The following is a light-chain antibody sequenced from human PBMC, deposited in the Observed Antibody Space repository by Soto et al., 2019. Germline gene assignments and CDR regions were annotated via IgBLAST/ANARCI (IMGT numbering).Light chain of an antibody. V-gene: IGKV1-5*01. CDR1: QFISTW. CDR3: QFYNSYSRT. CDR2: EAS. Sequence: DIQMTQSPSTLSASVGDRVTITCRANQFISTWVAWFQQKPGKAPRLLIHEASALESGVPSRFSGSGSGTEFTLSISSLQRDDFATYYCQFYNSYSRTFGQGTKVEI. J-gene: IGKJ1*01.